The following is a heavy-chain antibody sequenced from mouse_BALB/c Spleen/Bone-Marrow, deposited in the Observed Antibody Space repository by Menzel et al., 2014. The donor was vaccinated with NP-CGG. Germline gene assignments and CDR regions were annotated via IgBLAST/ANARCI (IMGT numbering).Heavy chain of an antibody. CDR3: ARGDDYVSWFAY. CDR1: GFTFSSYG. J-gene: IGHJ3*01. V-gene: IGHV5-6-3*01. D-gene: IGHD2-4*01. CDR2: INTNGGDT. Sequence: EVNVVDSGGGLVQPGGSLKLSCAASGFTFSSYGMSWVRQTPDKRLEFVATINTNGGDTYYPDSVKGRFTISRDNAKNTLYLQMSSLKSEDTAMYYCARGDDYVSWFAYWGQGTLVTVSA.